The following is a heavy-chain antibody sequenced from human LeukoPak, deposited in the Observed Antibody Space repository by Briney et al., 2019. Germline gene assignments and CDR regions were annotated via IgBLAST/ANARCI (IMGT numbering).Heavy chain of an antibody. CDR1: GGSISSGGYY. CDR2: IYYSGST. D-gene: IGHD5-18*01. Sequence: SETLSLTCTVSGGSISSGGYYWRWIRQHPGKGLEWIGYIYYSGSTYYNPSLKSRVTISVDTSKNQFSLKLSSVTAADTAVYYCARQTATYYYYMDVWGKGTTVTVSS. CDR3: ARQTATYYYYMDV. J-gene: IGHJ6*03. V-gene: IGHV4-31*03.